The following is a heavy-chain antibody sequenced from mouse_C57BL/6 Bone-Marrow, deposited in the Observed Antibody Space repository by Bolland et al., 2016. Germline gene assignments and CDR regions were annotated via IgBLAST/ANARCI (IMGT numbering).Heavy chain of an antibody. Sequence: GDGDTNYNGKFKGKATLTADKSSSTAYMQLSSLTSEDSAVYFCARRGDAMDYWGQGTS. CDR2: GDGDT. V-gene: IGHV1-82*01. CDR3: ARRGDAMDY. J-gene: IGHJ4*01.